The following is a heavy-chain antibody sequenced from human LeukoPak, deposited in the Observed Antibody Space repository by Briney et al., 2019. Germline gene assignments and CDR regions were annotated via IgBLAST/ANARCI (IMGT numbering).Heavy chain of an antibody. CDR3: ARLDSSGYHKSLDY. D-gene: IGHD3-22*01. Sequence: PSETLSLTCTVSGGSISSGGYYWSWIRQHPGKGLEWIGYIYYSGSTYYNPSLKSRVTISVDTSKNQFSLKLSSVTAADTAVYYCARLDSSGYHKSLDYWGQGTLVTVSS. CDR2: IYYSGST. V-gene: IGHV4-31*03. CDR1: GGSISSGGYY. J-gene: IGHJ4*02.